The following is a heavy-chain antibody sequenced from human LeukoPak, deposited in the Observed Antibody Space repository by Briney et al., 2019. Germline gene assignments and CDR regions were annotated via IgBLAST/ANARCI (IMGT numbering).Heavy chain of an antibody. J-gene: IGHJ4*02. CDR2: ISYDGSNK. Sequence: GGSLRLSCAASGYTFGTYGMTWARQAPGKGLEWVAVISYDGSNKYYADSVKGRFTISRDNSKNTLYLQMNSLRAEDTAVYYCARDRVVAADDFDYWGQGTLVTVSS. CDR3: ARDRVVAADDFDY. V-gene: IGHV3-30*03. D-gene: IGHD2-15*01. CDR1: GYTFGTYG.